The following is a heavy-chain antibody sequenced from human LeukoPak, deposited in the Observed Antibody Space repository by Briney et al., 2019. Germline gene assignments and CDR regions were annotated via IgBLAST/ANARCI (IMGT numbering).Heavy chain of an antibody. J-gene: IGHJ4*02. CDR1: GFTFSTYA. CDR2: ISDSGANT. CDR3: ARDYGDYVGNFDY. V-gene: IGHV3-23*01. Sequence: GGSLRLSCAASGFTFSTYAMSWVRQAPGKGLEWVSTISDSGANTYYADSVRGRFTISRDNAKNSLYLQMNSLRAEDTAVYYCARDYGDYVGNFDYWGQGTLVTVSS. D-gene: IGHD4-17*01.